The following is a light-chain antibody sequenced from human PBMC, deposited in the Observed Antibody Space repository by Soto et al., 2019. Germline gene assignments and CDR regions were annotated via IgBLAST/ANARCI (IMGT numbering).Light chain of an antibody. Sequence: QTALTQPPSASGSPGQSVTISCTGTKNDIGVYDFVSWYQHHPGKAPRLIIYEVVQRPSGVPDRFSGSKSGNTASLTVSGLQAADEADYFCTSYAGSNTYVCRSGTKVTV. V-gene: IGLV2-8*01. J-gene: IGLJ1*01. CDR1: KNDIGVYDF. CDR3: TSYAGSNTYV. CDR2: EVV.